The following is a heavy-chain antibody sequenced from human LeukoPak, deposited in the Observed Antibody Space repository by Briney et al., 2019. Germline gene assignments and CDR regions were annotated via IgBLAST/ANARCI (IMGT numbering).Heavy chain of an antibody. CDR2: ISDSGNT. CDR1: GGSLSSRSYY. CDR3: AKSDTALVPDY. Sequence: PSETLSLTCTVSGGSLSSRSYYWGWIRQPPGKGLEWIGKISDSGNTYYSPSLRSRVTISIDMSKNQFSLKLSSVTAADTAVYYCAKSDTALVPDYWGQGTLVTVSS. J-gene: IGHJ4*02. D-gene: IGHD5-18*01. V-gene: IGHV4-39*01.